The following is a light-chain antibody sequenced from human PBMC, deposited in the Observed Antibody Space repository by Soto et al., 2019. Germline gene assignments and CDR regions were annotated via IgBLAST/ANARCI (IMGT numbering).Light chain of an antibody. CDR1: PTITNNY. V-gene: IGKV3-20*01. CDR3: QQYGNSPIT. CDR2: GAS. J-gene: IGKJ5*01. Sequence: EIVLTQSPGTLSLSPGERATLSCRASPTITNNYLAWYQQKPGQAPRLLLYGASSRVTGIPDRFSGSGSGTDFPLTISRLEPEECAVYYCQQYGNSPITFGQGKRLEI.